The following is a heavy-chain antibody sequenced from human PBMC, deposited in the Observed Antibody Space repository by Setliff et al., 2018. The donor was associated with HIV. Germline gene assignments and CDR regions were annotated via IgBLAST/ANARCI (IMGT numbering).Heavy chain of an antibody. D-gene: IGHD6-13*01. CDR1: GASISNSNSY. Sequence: PSETLSLTCTVYGASISNSNSYWGWIRQAPGKRLEWLGSIYDSGSTSYNPSLSSRLTISVDTSKNQVSLRLSSATAADTAVYYCARGGDSSSWYWGRWFDPWGQGTLVTVSS. CDR2: IYDSGST. CDR3: ARGGDSSSWYWGRWFDP. V-gene: IGHV4-39*02. J-gene: IGHJ5*02.